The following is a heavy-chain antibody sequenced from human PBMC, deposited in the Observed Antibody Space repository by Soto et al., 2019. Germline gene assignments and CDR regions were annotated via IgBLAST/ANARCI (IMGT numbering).Heavy chain of an antibody. CDR1: GGTVSYYT. CDR2: IIPILGIA. V-gene: IGHV1-69*02. D-gene: IGHD4-17*01. J-gene: IGHJ4*02. CDR3: ASNYGGNAY. Sequence: QVQLVQSGAEVKKPGSSVKVSCKASGGTVSYYTISWVRQAPGQGLEWMGRIIPILGIANYAQKFQGRVTFTADKSTSTVYMELSSLRSEDTAVYYCASNYGGNAYWGQGTLVTVSS.